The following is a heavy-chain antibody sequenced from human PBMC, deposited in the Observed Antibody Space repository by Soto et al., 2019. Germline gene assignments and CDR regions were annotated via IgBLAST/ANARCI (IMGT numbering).Heavy chain of an antibody. V-gene: IGHV3-23*01. Sequence: EVQLLESGGGFVQPGGSMRLSCVASGFTFNNYAMNWVCQAPGKGPEWVSVMSGSGGSTFYADSVRGRFTTSRDTSKHTGYLQMDRLRVEDTAIYYCVKDLGYSLFAMGGGMDVWGRGTTVTVSS. CDR1: GFTFNNYA. CDR3: VKDLGYSLFAMGGGMDV. J-gene: IGHJ6*02. D-gene: IGHD3-3*02. CDR2: MSGSGGST.